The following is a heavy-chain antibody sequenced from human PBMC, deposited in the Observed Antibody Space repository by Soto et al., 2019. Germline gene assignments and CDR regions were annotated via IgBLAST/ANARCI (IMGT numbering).Heavy chain of an antibody. CDR2: ISANGGSI. CDR1: GFTFRDHA. D-gene: IGHD3-22*01. J-gene: IGHJ5*02. Sequence: EAQLLASGGGLVQPGGSLRLSCVGSGFTFRDHAMRWVRQAPGSGLEWVSAISANGGSIQHADSVKGRFSVSRDNAKNTVYLQMDNLRTEDSAVYYCAKDRYYDTPGWCDPWGQGSRVIVSS. CDR3: AKDRYYDTPGWCDP. V-gene: IGHV3-23*01.